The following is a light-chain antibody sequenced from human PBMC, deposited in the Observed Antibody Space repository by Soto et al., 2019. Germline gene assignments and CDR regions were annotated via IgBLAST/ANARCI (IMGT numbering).Light chain of an antibody. J-gene: IGLJ1*01. Sequence: QSVLTQPPSASGTPGQRVTISCSGGSSNIGTNAVNWYQQLPGTAPQLLIYNNNQRPSGCPDRFSGSKSGTSASLAISGLQSENEADYYCAAWDDRLTGYVFGTGTK. CDR2: NNN. CDR1: SSNIGTNA. V-gene: IGLV1-44*01. CDR3: AAWDDRLTGYV.